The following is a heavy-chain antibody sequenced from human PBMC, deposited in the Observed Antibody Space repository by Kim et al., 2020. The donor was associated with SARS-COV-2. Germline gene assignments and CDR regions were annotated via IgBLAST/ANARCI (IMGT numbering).Heavy chain of an antibody. J-gene: IGHJ4*02. V-gene: IGHV3-30*07. D-gene: IGHD6-19*01. CDR3: ARDLGFSSDGSGY. Sequence: YADSVKGRFTISRDNSKNTLYLQMNGLRAEDTAVYYGARDLGFSSDGSGYWGQGTLVTVSS.